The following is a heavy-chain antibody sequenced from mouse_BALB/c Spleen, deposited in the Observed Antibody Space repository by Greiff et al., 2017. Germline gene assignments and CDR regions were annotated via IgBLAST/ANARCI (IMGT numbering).Heavy chain of an antibody. V-gene: IGHV5-6*01. J-gene: IGHJ2*01. D-gene: IGHD1-1*01. CDR2: ISSGGSYT. Sequence: EVHLVASGGDLVKPGGSLKLSCAASGFTFSSYGMSWVRQTPDKRLEWVATISSGGSYTYYPDSVKGRFTISRDNAKNTLYLQMSSLKSEDTAMYYCARHEDYGSSGYYCDGGGQGTTLTVSA. CDR3: ARHEDYGSSGYYCDG. CDR1: GFTFSSYG.